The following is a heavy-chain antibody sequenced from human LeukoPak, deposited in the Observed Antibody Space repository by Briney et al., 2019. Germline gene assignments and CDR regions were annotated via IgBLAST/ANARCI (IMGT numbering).Heavy chain of an antibody. Sequence: YPSETLSLTCTVPGDSIRTSFWSWIRQPPGKGLEWIGYIYYSGSTNYNPSLKSRVTISVDTSKNQFSLKLSSVTAADTAVYYCARHYGGNPEDYFDYWGQGTLVTVSS. D-gene: IGHD4-23*01. CDR1: GDSIRTSF. V-gene: IGHV4-59*08. CDR3: ARHYGGNPEDYFDY. CDR2: IYYSGST. J-gene: IGHJ4*02.